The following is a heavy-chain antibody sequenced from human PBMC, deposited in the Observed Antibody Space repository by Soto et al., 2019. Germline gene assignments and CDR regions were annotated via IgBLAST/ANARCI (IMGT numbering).Heavy chain of an antibody. J-gene: IGHJ6*02. V-gene: IGHV3-11*01. CDR1: GFTFSDYY. D-gene: IGHD3-16*01. CDR3: ARVGQAYYYGVDV. CDR2: ISSSGGDI. Sequence: KPGGSLRLSCSASGFTFSDYYMSWIRQAPGKGLEWVSYISSSGGDIYYADSLKGRFTISRDNAKNSLYLLMNSLRAEDTALYYCARVGQAYYYGVDVWGQGTTVTVSS.